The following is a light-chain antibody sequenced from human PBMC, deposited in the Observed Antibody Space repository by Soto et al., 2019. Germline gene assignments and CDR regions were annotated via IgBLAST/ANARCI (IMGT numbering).Light chain of an antibody. J-gene: IGKJ1*01. Sequence: EIVLTQSPATLSLSPGERATLSCRASQSVRSYLAWYQQKPGQAPRLFIYDASNRATGIPARFSGSGSGTDFTLTISSLEPEDFAVYYCQQRSNWPRTFGQGTKVDIK. CDR3: QQRSNWPRT. CDR1: QSVRSY. CDR2: DAS. V-gene: IGKV3-11*01.